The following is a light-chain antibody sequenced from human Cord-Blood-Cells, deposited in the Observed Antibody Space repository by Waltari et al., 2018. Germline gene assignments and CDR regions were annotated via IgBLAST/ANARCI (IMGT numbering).Light chain of an antibody. V-gene: IGKV1-5*03. CDR3: QQYNSYSPWT. J-gene: IGKJ1*01. CDR2: KAS. Sequence: DIQMTQSPSTLSASVGDRVTITCRASQSISSWLAWYQQKPGKAPKRLIYKASSLESGVPSRFSGSGSGTEFTLTISRLQPDDFATYYCQQYNSYSPWTFGQGTKVEIK. CDR1: QSISSW.